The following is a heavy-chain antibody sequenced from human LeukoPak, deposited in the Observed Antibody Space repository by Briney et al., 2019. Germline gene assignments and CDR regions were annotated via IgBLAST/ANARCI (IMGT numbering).Heavy chain of an antibody. J-gene: IGHJ4*02. Sequence: ASVKASCKASGYTFTGYYMHWVRQAPGQGLEWMGWINPNSGGTNYAQKFQGRVTMTRDTSISTAYMELSRLRSDDTAVYYCERALTWGVISGRSPEAFYYWGQGTLVTVSS. CDR2: INPNSGGT. V-gene: IGHV1-2*02. CDR3: ERALTWGVISGRSPEAFYY. CDR1: GYTFTGYY. D-gene: IGHD3-16*02.